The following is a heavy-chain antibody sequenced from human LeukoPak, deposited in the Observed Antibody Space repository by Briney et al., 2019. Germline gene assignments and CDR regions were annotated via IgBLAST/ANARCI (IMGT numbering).Heavy chain of an antibody. J-gene: IGHJ6*02. V-gene: IGHV1-69*13. CDR3: ASFQDTAMVGPYYYYGMDV. CDR1: GCTFSSYA. Sequence: GASVKVSCKASGCTFSSYAISWVRQAPGQGLEWMGGIIPIFGTANYAQKFQGRVTITADESTSTAYMELSSLRSEDTAVYYCASFQDTAMVGPYYYYGMDVWGQGTTVTVSS. D-gene: IGHD5-18*01. CDR2: IIPIFGTA.